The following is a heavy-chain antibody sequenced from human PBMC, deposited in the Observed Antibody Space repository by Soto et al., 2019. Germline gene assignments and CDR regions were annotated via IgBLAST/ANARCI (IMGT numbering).Heavy chain of an antibody. J-gene: IGHJ6*02. Sequence: TETLSLTCAVYGASFSGDYWGWSRQTRWRWLEWSWESNHSGSANYNPSLKSRVTISVDTSKNQFSLKLSSVTAADTAVYYCARVELLWFGEFGGMDVWGQGNTVTVSS. CDR1: GASFSGDY. CDR3: ARVELLWFGEFGGMDV. CDR2: SNHSGSA. D-gene: IGHD3-10*01. V-gene: IGHV4-34*01.